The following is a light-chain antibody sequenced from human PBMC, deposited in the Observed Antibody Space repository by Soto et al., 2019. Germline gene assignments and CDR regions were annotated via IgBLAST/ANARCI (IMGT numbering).Light chain of an antibody. V-gene: IGKV3-15*01. CDR3: QQYNNWPLT. Sequence: VEMTQSPSTLSVSLGDGATLTSRASQRVNNYLAWYQQKPGQVPKPLIYDPSTMDTHIPFRFSGGGSGTEFTLTISSLQSEDFAAYYCQQYNNWPLTFGGGTKVEIK. J-gene: IGKJ4*01. CDR1: QRVNNY. CDR2: DPS.